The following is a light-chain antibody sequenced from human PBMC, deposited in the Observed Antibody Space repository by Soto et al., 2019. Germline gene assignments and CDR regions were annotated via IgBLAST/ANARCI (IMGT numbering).Light chain of an antibody. Sequence: QSALTQPASVSGSPGQSITISCTGTSSDVGGYNSVSWYQQHPGKAPKLMLYEVSNRPSGVSNRFSGSKSGNTASLTISGLQAEDEADYYCSSYTTSSTLLYVFGTGTKVTFL. CDR1: SSDVGGYNS. CDR3: SSYTTSSTLLYV. V-gene: IGLV2-14*01. CDR2: EVS. J-gene: IGLJ1*01.